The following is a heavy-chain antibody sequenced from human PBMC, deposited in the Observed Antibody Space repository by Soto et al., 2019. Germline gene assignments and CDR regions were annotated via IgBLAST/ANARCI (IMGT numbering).Heavy chain of an antibody. V-gene: IGHV1-69*08. Sequence: QVQLVQSGAEVKKPGSSVKVSCKASADTFTGYTVTWVRQAPGQGLEWVGRVIPILGASNFAQKFQGRVTISADKSADTAHMVLTGLTSEDTAVYYCARSRGSSYTTFDSWGQGTLVTVSS. CDR2: VIPILGAS. CDR1: ADTFTGYT. CDR3: ARSRGSSYTTFDS. J-gene: IGHJ4*02. D-gene: IGHD3-16*01.